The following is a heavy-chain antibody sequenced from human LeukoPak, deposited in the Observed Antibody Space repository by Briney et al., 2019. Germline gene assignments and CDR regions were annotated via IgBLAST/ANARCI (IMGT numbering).Heavy chain of an antibody. J-gene: IGHJ5*02. CDR3: ARRKNTAIAMVRGVRGGLNWFDP. CDR2: INHSGST. V-gene: IGHV4-34*01. D-gene: IGHD3-10*01. CDR1: GGSISNYY. Sequence: PSETLSLTCTVSGGSISNYYWSWIRQPPGKGLEWIGEINHSGSTNYNPSLKSRVTISVDTSKNQFSLKLSSVTAADTAVYYYARRKNTAIAMVRGVRGGLNWFDPWGQGTLVTVSS.